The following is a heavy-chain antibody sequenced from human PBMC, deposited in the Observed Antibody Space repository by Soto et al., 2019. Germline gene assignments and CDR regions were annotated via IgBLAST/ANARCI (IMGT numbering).Heavy chain of an antibody. CDR3: AKDREVWGDGYNYAALDT. J-gene: IGHJ3*02. D-gene: IGHD5-12*01. CDR2: ISSSGTTI. V-gene: IGHV3-48*01. Sequence: PGGSLRLSCAASGFSFSSYTMNWVRQAPGKGLEWLSDISSSGTTIYYADSVKGRFTISRDNAKNTLYLQMNSLRAEDTAVYYCAKDREVWGDGYNYAALDTWGQGTMVTVSS. CDR1: GFSFSSYT.